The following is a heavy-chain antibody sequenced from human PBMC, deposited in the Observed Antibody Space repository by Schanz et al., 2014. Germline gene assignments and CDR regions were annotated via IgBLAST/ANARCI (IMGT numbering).Heavy chain of an antibody. D-gene: IGHD2-15*01. J-gene: IGHJ4*02. V-gene: IGHV3-13*01. Sequence: EVQLVESGGGLVQPGGSLRLSCAASGFTLSNSDMHWVRQGTGKGLEWVSTIGYLGDTYYPDSVKGRFTVSRDSGQNSLYLQMNSLRAEDTALYYCARDRGYCSGGSCLTFDYWGQGTLVTVSS. CDR3: ARDRGYCSGGSCLTFDY. CDR1: GFTLSNSD. CDR2: IGYLGDT.